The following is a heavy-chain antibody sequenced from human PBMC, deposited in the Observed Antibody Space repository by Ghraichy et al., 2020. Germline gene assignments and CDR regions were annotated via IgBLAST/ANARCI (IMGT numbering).Heavy chain of an antibody. V-gene: IGHV4-34*01. CDR3: ARGQYRRDY. Sequence: SETLSLTCAVYGGSFSGYYWSWIRQPPGKGLEWIGEIYHSGSTNYNPSLKSRVTTSVDTSKNQFSLNLRSVTAADTAVYYCARGQYRRDYWGQGTLVTVSS. D-gene: IGHD4-11*01. CDR2: IYHSGST. J-gene: IGHJ4*02. CDR1: GGSFSGYY.